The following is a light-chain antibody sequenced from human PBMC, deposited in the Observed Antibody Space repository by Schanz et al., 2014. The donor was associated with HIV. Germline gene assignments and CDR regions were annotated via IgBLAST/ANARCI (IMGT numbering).Light chain of an antibody. V-gene: IGLV1-44*01. Sequence: QSVLTQPPSASGTPGQRVTISCSGSSSNFRSNAVNWYQQLPGTAPKLLIYAGNQRASGVPDRLSGSGSGTSASLAISGLQSEDEAHYYCATWDDSLNGVVFGGGTKLTVL. CDR3: ATWDDSLNGVV. CDR2: AGN. CDR1: SSNFRSNA. J-gene: IGLJ2*01.